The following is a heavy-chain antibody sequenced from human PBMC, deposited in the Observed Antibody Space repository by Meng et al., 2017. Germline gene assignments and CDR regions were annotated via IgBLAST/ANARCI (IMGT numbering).Heavy chain of an antibody. CDR2: IIPILGIA. J-gene: IGHJ4*02. V-gene: IGHV1-69*02. CDR3: AIIYCSGGSCSPDFDY. Sequence: QVQLGQSGAEVKKAGSSVKVSCKASGGTFSSYTISWVRQAPGQGLEWMGRIIPILGIANYAQKFQGRVTITADKSTSTAYMELSSLRSEDTAVYYCAIIYCSGGSCSPDFDYWGQGTLVTVSS. CDR1: GGTFSSYT. D-gene: IGHD2-15*01.